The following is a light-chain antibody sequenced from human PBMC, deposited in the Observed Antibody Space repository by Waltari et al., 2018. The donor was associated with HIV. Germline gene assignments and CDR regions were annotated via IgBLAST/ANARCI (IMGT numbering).Light chain of an antibody. CDR3: YSTDSSGNHRV. CDR2: EDS. Sequence: SYELTQPPSVSVSPGQTARITCSGDALPKKYAYWYQQKSGQAPVLVIYEDSKRPSGIPERFTGSSSGTMATFTISGAQVEDEADYYCYSTDSSGNHRVFGGGTKLTV. CDR1: ALPKKY. J-gene: IGLJ3*02. V-gene: IGLV3-10*01.